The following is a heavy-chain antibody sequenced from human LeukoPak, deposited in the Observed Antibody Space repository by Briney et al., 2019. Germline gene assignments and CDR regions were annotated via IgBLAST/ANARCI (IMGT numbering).Heavy chain of an antibody. CDR2: IYSGGST. Sequence: GRSLRLSCAASGFTVSSNYMSCVRQAPGKGLEWVSVIYSGGSTYYADSVKGRFTISRDNSKNTPYLQMNSLRAEDTAVYYCYSMIVLGIRVINDYWGQGTLVTVSS. V-gene: IGHV3-66*01. D-gene: IGHD3-22*01. CDR1: GFTVSSNY. CDR3: YSMIVLGIRVINDY. J-gene: IGHJ4*02.